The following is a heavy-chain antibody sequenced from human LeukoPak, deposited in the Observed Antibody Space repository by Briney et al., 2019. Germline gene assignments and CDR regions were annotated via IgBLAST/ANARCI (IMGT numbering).Heavy chain of an antibody. J-gene: IGHJ5*02. CDR2: ISAYNGNT. D-gene: IGHD3-9*01. V-gene: IGHV1-18*01. CDR3: ARDRPRGYDILTGPDNWFDP. CDR1: GYTFTSYG. Sequence: GASVKVSCKASGYTFTSYGISWVRQAPGQGLEWMGWISAYNGNTNYAQKLQGRVTMTTDTSTSTAYMELRSLRSDDTAVYYCARDRPRGYDILTGPDNWFDPWGQGTLVTVSS.